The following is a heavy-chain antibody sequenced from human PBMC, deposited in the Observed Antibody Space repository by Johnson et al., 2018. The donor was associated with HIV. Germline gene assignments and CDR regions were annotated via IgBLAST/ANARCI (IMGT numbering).Heavy chain of an antibody. Sequence: VQLVESGGGLVQPGGSLRLSCAASGFTFSSYAMHWVRQAPGKGLEWVSGISWNSGSIDYADSVKARFTISRDNAKNSLYLQMNSLRAEDTAVYYCARGGSYLTLDDAFDIWGQGTMVTVSS. CDR1: GFTFSSYA. J-gene: IGHJ3*02. D-gene: IGHD1-26*01. CDR3: ARGGSYLTLDDAFDI. V-gene: IGHV3-9*01. CDR2: ISWNSGSI.